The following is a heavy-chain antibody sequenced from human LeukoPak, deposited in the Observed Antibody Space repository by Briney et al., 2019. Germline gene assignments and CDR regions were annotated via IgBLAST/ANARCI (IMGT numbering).Heavy chain of an antibody. J-gene: IGHJ4*02. CDR3: AREYIDPTLGDYDSGSYIDY. CDR2: INTNTGNP. D-gene: IGHD3-10*01. Sequence: GASVKVSCKASGYSFTAYAMNWVRQAPGQGLEWMGWINTNTGNPTYAQGFTGRFVFSLDTSLSTAYLQISSLKAEDTAVYYCAREYIDPTLGDYDSGSYIDYWGQGTLVTVSS. CDR1: GYSFTAYA. V-gene: IGHV7-4-1*02.